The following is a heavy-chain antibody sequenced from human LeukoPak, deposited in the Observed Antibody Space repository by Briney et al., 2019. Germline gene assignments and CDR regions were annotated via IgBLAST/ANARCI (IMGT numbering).Heavy chain of an antibody. J-gene: IGHJ4*02. Sequence: GSLRLSCAASGFTFSTYSMSWVRQAPGKGLECVSFISSSDSTMSYAGSVKGRFTISRDNAKNSLYLQMNSLRVEDTAVYYCVRNPDYWGQGTLVTVSP. CDR3: VRNPDY. CDR2: ISSSDSTM. CDR1: GFTFSTYS. V-gene: IGHV3-48*01.